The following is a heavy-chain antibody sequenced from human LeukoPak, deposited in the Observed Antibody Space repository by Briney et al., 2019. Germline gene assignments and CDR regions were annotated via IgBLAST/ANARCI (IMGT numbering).Heavy chain of an antibody. CDR3: AMSSGSYYNTDAFDI. J-gene: IGHJ3*02. CDR2: ISAYNGNT. D-gene: IGHD3-10*01. CDR1: GYTFTSYG. V-gene: IGHV1-18*01. Sequence: ASVTVSFKSSGYTFTSYGISWVRQAPGQGLEWMGWISAYNGNTNYAQKLQGRVTMTTDTSTSTAYMELRSLRSDDTAVYYCAMSSGSYYNTDAFDIWGQGTMVTVSS.